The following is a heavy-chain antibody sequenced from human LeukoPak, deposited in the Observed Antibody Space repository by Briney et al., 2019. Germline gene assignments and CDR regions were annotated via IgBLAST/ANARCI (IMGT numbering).Heavy chain of an antibody. J-gene: IGHJ4*02. D-gene: IGHD1-26*01. Sequence: AASVKVSCKASGYTFTGYYMHWARQAPGQGLEWMGWINPNSGGTNYAQKFQGRVTMTRDTSISTAYMELSRLRSDDTAVYYCARDWGSGSGGLYYFDYWGQGTLVTVSS. CDR2: INPNSGGT. V-gene: IGHV1-2*02. CDR3: ARDWGSGSGGLYYFDY. CDR1: GYTFTGYY.